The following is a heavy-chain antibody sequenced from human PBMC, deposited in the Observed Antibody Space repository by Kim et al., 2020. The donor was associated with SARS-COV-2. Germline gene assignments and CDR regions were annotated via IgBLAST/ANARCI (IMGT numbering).Heavy chain of an antibody. Sequence: SVKGRFTISRDNAKNTLYRQMSSLRAEDTAVYYCAKPYSGSLRGVSSFDYWGQGTLVTVSS. D-gene: IGHD1-26*01. J-gene: IGHJ4*02. V-gene: IGHV3-23*01. CDR3: AKPYSGSLRGVSSFDY.